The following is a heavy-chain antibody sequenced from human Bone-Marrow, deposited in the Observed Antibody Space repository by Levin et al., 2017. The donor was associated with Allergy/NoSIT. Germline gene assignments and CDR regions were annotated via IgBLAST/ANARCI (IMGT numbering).Heavy chain of an antibody. CDR2: IIPLFDKV. CDR3: ARGYCSGGSCYGDNTFDP. Sequence: PGGSLRLSCTTSGGTFSTHGFNWVRQAPGQGLEWMGGIIPLFDKVTYAQKFQGRVRITADKSSSTASMELNSLTSQDTAVYYCARGYCSGGSCYGDNTFDPWGQGTAVIVSS. J-gene: IGHJ5*02. D-gene: IGHD2-15*01. V-gene: IGHV1-69*06. CDR1: GGTFSTHG.